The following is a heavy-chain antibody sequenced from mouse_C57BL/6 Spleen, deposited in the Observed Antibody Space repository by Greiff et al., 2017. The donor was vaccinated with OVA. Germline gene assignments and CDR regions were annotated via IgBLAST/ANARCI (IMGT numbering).Heavy chain of an antibody. V-gene: IGHV1-9*01. J-gene: IGHJ2*01. Sequence: VQLQQSGAELMKPGASVKLSCKATGYTFTGYWIEWVKQRPGHGLEWIGEILPGSGSTNYNEKFKGKATFTADTSSNTAYMQLSSLTTEDSAIYYCARRVYYGSSYRYYFDYWGQGTTLTASS. CDR1: GYTFTGYW. CDR3: ARRVYYGSSYRYYFDY. CDR2: ILPGSGST. D-gene: IGHD1-1*01.